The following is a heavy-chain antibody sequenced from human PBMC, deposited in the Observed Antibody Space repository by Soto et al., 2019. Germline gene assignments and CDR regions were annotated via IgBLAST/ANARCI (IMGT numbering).Heavy chain of an antibody. V-gene: IGHV5-51*01. D-gene: IGHD6-19*01. CDR3: ARREQWLVAGGWFGT. CDR1: GYSFTNYW. J-gene: IGHJ5*02. CDR2: IYPGDSDT. Sequence: PGQSMKISCKGSGYSFTNYWIGWVLQMTGKGLEWMGIIYPGDSDTRYSPSFQGQVTISADKSISTAYLQWSSLKASDTAMYYCARREQWLVAGGWFGTWGQGTLVTGSS.